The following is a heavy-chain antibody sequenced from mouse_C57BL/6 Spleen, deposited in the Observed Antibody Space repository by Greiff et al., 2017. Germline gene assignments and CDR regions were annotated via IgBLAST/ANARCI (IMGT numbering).Heavy chain of an antibody. Sequence: VMLQQPGAELVKPGASVKLSCKASGYTFTSYWMHWVKQRPGQGLEWIGMIHPNSGSTYYHEKFKSKATLTVDKSSSTAYMQLSSLTSEDSAVYYCARGEDDYLYYFDYWGQGTTLTVSS. D-gene: IGHD2-4*01. CDR2: IHPNSGST. V-gene: IGHV1-64*01. CDR3: ARGEDDYLYYFDY. CDR1: GYTFTSYW. J-gene: IGHJ2*01.